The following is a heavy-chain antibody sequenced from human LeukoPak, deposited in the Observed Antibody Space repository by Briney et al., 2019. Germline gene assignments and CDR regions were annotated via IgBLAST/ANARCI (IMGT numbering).Heavy chain of an antibody. V-gene: IGHV3-74*01. Sequence: GGSLRLSCAASGYTFCSYWMHWVRRAPGKGLVWVSRINSDGSSTSYADSVKGRFTISRDNAKNTLYLQMNSLRAEDTAVYYCARGGYSSGSDYWGQGTLVTVSS. CDR1: GYTFCSYW. CDR2: INSDGSST. D-gene: IGHD6-19*01. J-gene: IGHJ4*02. CDR3: ARGGYSSGSDY.